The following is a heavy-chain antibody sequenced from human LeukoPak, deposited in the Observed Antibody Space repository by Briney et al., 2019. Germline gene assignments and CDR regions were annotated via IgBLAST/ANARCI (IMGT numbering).Heavy chain of an antibody. CDR3: ARVSYYDSSGYSFDP. Sequence: ASVKVSCKAPGYTFTGYYMHWVRQAPGQGLEWMGWINPNSGGTNYAQKFQGRVTMTRDTSISTAYMELSRLRSDDTAVYYCARVSYYDSSGYSFDPWGQGTLVTVSS. CDR2: INPNSGGT. V-gene: IGHV1-2*02. D-gene: IGHD3-22*01. J-gene: IGHJ5*02. CDR1: GYTFTGYY.